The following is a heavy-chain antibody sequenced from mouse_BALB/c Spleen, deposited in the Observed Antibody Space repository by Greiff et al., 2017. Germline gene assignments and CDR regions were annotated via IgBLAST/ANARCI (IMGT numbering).Heavy chain of an antibody. D-gene: IGHD2-1*01. CDR1: GYSFTGYY. CDR3: ARGDVNYGGYAMDY. V-gene: IGHV1S34*01. CDR2: ISCYNGAT. Sequence: LVKTGASVKISCKASGYSFTGYYMHWVKQSHGKSLEWIGYISCYNGATSYNQKFKGKATFTVDTSSSTAYMQFDSLTSEDSAVYYCARGDVNYGGYAMDYWGQGTSVTVSS. J-gene: IGHJ4*01.